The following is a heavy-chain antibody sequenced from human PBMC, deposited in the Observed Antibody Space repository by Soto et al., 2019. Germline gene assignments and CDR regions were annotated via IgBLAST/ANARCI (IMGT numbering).Heavy chain of an antibody. CDR3: ASGPSGDKVDY. CDR1: GGSISSVDHC. Sequence: QVQLQESGPGLVKPSQTLSLTCTVSGGSISSVDHCWSWIRQPPDKGPEWIVHIYSGGSTYSNPSLTSRVTILIDRSKNQFSLQLNSVSAADTAVYYCASGPSGDKVDYWGQGTLVTVSS. J-gene: IGHJ4*02. CDR2: IYSGGST. D-gene: IGHD7-27*01. V-gene: IGHV4-30-4*01.